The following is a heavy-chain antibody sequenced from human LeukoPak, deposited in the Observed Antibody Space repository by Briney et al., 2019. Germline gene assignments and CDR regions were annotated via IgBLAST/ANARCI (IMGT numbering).Heavy chain of an antibody. D-gene: IGHD3-22*01. CDR2: VYWDDDK. CDR1: GVSLSASGVG. J-gene: IGHJ2*01. V-gene: IGHV2-5*02. CDR3: AHTGHYYDRNNANWYFDL. Sequence: ESGPTLVKPTQTLTXTCTFSGVSLSASGVGVGWIRQPPGKALEWLAVVYWDDDKRYSPSLKNRLTITKDTSKNQVVLSVINMDPVDTATYYCAHTGHYYDRNNANWYFDLWGRGTLVTVSS.